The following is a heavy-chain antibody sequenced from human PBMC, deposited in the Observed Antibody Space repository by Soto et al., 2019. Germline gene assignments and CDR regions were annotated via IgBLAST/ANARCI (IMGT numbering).Heavy chain of an antibody. D-gene: IGHD4-17*01. CDR1: GGSFSGYY. V-gene: IGHV4-34*01. CDR2: INHSGST. J-gene: IGHJ4*02. CDR3: AKIDYGDYVPHDFDY. Sequence: PSETLSLTCAVYGGSFSGYYWSWIRQPPGKGLEWIGEINHSGSTNYNPSLKSRVTISVDTSKNQFSLKLSSVTAADTAVYYCAKIDYGDYVPHDFDYWGQGTLVTVSS.